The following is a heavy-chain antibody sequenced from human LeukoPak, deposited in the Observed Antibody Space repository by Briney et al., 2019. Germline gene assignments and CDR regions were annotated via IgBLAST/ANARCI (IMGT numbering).Heavy chain of an antibody. D-gene: IGHD2-2*01. CDR1: GGSFSGYY. V-gene: IGHV4-34*01. J-gene: IGHJ4*02. CDR2: INHSGST. Sequence: SETLSLTCAVHGGSFSGYYWSWIRQPPGKGLEWIGEINHSGSTNYNPSLKSRVTISVDTSKNQFSLKLSSVTAADTAVYYCARGNRVVPAAIPVVYFDYWGQGTLVTVSS. CDR3: ARGNRVVPAAIPVVYFDY.